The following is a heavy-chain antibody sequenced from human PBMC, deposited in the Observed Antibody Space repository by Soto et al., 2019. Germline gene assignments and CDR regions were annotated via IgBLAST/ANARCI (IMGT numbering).Heavy chain of an antibody. V-gene: IGHV3-21*01. CDR2: ISSSSSYI. CDR3: ARQKTDSNYGVSGGYLF. Sequence: EVQLVESGGGLVKPGGSLRLSCAASGFTFSSYSMNWVRQAPGKGLEWVSSISSSSSYIYYADSVKGRFTISRDNAKNALYLQMNSLRAEDTAVYYCARQKTDSNYGVSGGYLFWGKGTLVTVSS. CDR1: GFTFSSYS. J-gene: IGHJ4*02. D-gene: IGHD4-4*01.